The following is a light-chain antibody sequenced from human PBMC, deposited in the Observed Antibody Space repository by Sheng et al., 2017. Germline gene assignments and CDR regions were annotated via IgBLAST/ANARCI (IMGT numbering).Light chain of an antibody. J-gene: IGLJ1*01. Sequence: QSALTQPASVSGSPGQSITISCTGTSSDVGGYNYVSWYQQHPGKAPKLMIYDVSNRPSGVSNRFSGSKSGNTASLTISGLQAEDEADYYCSSYTSSSFXVFGTGTKVTVL. CDR2: DVS. CDR1: SSDVGGYNY. CDR3: SSYTSSSFXV. V-gene: IGLV2-14*03.